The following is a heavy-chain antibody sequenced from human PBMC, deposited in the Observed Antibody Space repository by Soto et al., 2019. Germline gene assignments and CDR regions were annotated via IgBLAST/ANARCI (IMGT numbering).Heavy chain of an antibody. Sequence: PGGSLRLSCAASGFTFSNAWMSWVRQAPGKGLEWVGRIKSKADGGTTDYAAPVKGRFTISRDDSKNTLYLQMNSLKTEDTAVYYCTTDHPGRLKTMIVVVTHFDYWGQGTLVTVSS. CDR3: TTDHPGRLKTMIVVVTHFDY. V-gene: IGHV3-15*01. CDR2: IKSKADGGTT. CDR1: GFTFSNAW. J-gene: IGHJ4*02. D-gene: IGHD3-22*01.